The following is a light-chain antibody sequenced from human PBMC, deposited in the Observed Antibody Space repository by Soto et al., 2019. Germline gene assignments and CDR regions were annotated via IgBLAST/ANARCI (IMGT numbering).Light chain of an antibody. CDR2: DAS. Sequence: EIVLTQSPATLSLSPGERATLSCRASQSVSSYLAWYQQKPGQAPRLLLYDASNRATGIPARFSGSGSGTDFTLTTRSLEPEDFAVYYCQQRSNWPPITFGQGTRLEIK. CDR3: QQRSNWPPIT. V-gene: IGKV3-11*01. CDR1: QSVSSY. J-gene: IGKJ5*01.